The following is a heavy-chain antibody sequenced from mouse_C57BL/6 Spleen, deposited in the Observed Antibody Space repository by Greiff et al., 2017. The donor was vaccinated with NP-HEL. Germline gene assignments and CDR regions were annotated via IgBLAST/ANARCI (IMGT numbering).Heavy chain of an antibody. CDR1: GYTFTSYW. Sequence: QVQLQQPGAELVRPGSSVKLSCKASGYTFTSYWMDWVKQRPGQGLEWIGNIYPSDSETHYNQKFKDKATLTVDKSSSTAYMQLSSLTSEDSAVYSCARQGYGSSYGFAYWGQGTLVTVSA. CDR3: ARQGYGSSYGFAY. CDR2: IYPSDSET. J-gene: IGHJ3*01. V-gene: IGHV1-61*01. D-gene: IGHD1-1*01.